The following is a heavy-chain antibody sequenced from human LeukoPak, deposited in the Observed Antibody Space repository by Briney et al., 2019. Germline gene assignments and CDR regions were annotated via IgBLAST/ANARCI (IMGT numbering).Heavy chain of an antibody. V-gene: IGHV1-8*01. D-gene: IGHD6-6*01. J-gene: IGHJ6*03. CDR2: MNPNSGNT. CDR1: GYTFTSYD. Sequence: GASVKVSCKASGYTFTSYDINWVRQAPGQGLEWMGWMNPNSGNTGYAQKFQGKVTMTRNTSISTAYMELSSLRSEDTAVYYCARVPAWGSSLVSYYYYYMDVWGKGTTVTVSS. CDR3: ARVPAWGSSLVSYYYYYMDV.